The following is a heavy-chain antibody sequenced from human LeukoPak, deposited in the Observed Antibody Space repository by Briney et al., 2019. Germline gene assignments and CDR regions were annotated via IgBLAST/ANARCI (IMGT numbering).Heavy chain of an antibody. V-gene: IGHV4-61*02. Sequence: SQTLSLTCTVSGGSISSGGYYWSWIRQPPGKGLEWIGRIYASGSTNYNPSLKSRVTISVDTSKNQFSLKLSSVTAADTAVYYCARDAGGWLQSRYFDYWGQGTLVTVSS. J-gene: IGHJ4*02. CDR1: GGSISSGGYY. CDR3: ARDAGGWLQSRYFDY. D-gene: IGHD5-12*01. CDR2: IYASGST.